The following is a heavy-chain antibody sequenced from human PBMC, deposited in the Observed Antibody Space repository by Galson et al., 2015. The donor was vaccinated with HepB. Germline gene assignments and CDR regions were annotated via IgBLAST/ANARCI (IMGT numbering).Heavy chain of an antibody. CDR2: ISPDGGNK. J-gene: IGHJ4*02. D-gene: IGHD3-10*01. CDR1: GFTFSSYG. V-gene: IGHV3-30*18. CDR3: AKDPQYDIGVIAH. Sequence: SLRLSCAASGFTFSSYGMHWVRQAPGKGLEWVAVISPDGGNKFYADSVKGRFTISRDNSKNTLYLQMNSQRTEDTAVYYCAKDPQYDIGVIAHWGQGTLVTVSS.